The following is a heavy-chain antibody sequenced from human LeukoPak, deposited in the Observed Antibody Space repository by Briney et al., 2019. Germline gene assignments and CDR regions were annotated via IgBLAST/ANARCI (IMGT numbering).Heavy chain of an antibody. Sequence: GGSLRLSCAASGFAFSSYSMNWVRQAPGKGLEWVSYIGSSSSRIYYADSVKGRFTISRDNAKNSLYLQMNGLRAEDTAVYYCARGPSSQFRTDYWGQGTLVTVSS. CDR3: ARGPSSQFRTDY. CDR2: IGSSSSRI. V-gene: IGHV3-48*01. J-gene: IGHJ4*02. CDR1: GFAFSSYS. D-gene: IGHD2-2*01.